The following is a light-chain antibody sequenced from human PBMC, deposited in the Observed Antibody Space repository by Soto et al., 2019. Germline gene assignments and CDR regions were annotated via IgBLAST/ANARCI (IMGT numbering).Light chain of an antibody. CDR2: GVF. CDR3: LQNNKFQWK. Sequence: DIVMTQTPLSLSVTPGQPASISCKSSQSLLNSGGKTYFYWYLQKPGQPPQLLIYGVFNRVSGVPDRVSGSGSATDFTLNISRVEAEDVGFYYCLQNNKFQWKFGQGPKAHIX. J-gene: IGKJ1*01. CDR1: QSLLNSGGKTY. V-gene: IGKV2D-29*01.